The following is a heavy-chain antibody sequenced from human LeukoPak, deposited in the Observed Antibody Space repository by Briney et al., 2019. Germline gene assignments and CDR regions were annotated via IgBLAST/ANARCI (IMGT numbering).Heavy chain of an antibody. CDR1: GFTVSSNY. CDR3: SSTSCPMCGMDV. J-gene: IGHJ6*02. D-gene: IGHD2-2*01. Sequence: GGSLRLSCAASGFTVSSNYMSWVRQAPGKGLEWVSVIYSDGSTYYADSVKGRFTISRDNSKNTLYLQMNSLRAEDTAVYYCSSTSCPMCGMDVWGQGTTVTVSS. V-gene: IGHV3-66*02. CDR2: IYSDGST.